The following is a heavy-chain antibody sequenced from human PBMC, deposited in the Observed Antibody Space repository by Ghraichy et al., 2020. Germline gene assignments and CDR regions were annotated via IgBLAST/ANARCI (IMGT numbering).Heavy chain of an antibody. J-gene: IGHJ4*02. CDR1: GFTFSGHE. CDR3: ARGLGFGGSGAHEDY. Sequence: GGSLRLSCAASGFTFSGHEMNWVRQAPGKGLEWISYIHRSGSPIYYADYVKGRFTISRDNAKNSLYLQMNSLTAEDTALYYCARGLGFGGSGAHEDYWGQGTLVTVSS. CDR2: IHRSGSPI. D-gene: IGHD3-10*01. V-gene: IGHV3-48*03.